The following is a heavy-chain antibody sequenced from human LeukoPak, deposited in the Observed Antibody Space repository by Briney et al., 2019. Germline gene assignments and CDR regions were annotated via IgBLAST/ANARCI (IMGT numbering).Heavy chain of an antibody. CDR2: IYYSGST. Sequence: SETLSLTCTVSGGSISSSGYYWGWIRQPPGKGLEWIGSIYYSGSTYYNPSLKSRVTISVDTSKNQFSLKLSSVTAADTAVYYCARDLSSAMVMAFFDYWGQGTLVTVSS. CDR3: ARDLSSAMVMAFFDY. CDR1: GGSISSSGYY. J-gene: IGHJ4*02. V-gene: IGHV4-39*07. D-gene: IGHD5-18*01.